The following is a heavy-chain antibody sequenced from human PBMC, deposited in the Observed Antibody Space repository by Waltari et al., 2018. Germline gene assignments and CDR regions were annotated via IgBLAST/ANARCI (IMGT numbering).Heavy chain of an antibody. Sequence: EVQLVESGGGLVQPGGSLRLSCAASGFTFSSYWMSWVRQAPGKGLEWVANIKQDGSEKYYVDSVKGRFTISRDNAKNSLYLQMNSLRAEDTAVYYCARERGCSSTSCYFHSYYYYYMDVWGKGTTVTVSS. CDR2: IKQDGSEK. V-gene: IGHV3-7*01. CDR3: ARERGCSSTSCYFHSYYYYYMDV. CDR1: GFTFSSYW. D-gene: IGHD2-2*01. J-gene: IGHJ6*03.